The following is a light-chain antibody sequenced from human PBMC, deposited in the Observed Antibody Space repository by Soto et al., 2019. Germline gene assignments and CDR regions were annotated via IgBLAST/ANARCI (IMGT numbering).Light chain of an antibody. Sequence: CGGNNIGSKSVHWYQQKPGQAPVLVIYYDSDRPSGIPERFSGSNSGNTATLTISRVEAGDEADYYCQVWDSSSDHPVVFGGGTKLAVL. CDR3: QVWDSSSDHPVV. J-gene: IGLJ2*01. CDR2: YDS. CDR1: NIGSKS. V-gene: IGLV3-21*04.